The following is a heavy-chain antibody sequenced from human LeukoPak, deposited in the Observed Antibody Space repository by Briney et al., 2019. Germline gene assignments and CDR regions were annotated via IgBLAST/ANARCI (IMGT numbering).Heavy chain of an antibody. CDR1: GAFISTRGYF. CDR2: IYYSGST. D-gene: IGHD3-22*01. V-gene: IGHV4-39*07. J-gene: IGHJ5*02. CDR3: ARGGSSGYYYPNWFDP. Sequence: KTSETLSLTCTVSGAFISTRGYFWGWIRHPPGKGLEWIGSIYYSGSTYNNPSLKSRVTISLDTSKNQFSLKLSSVTAADTAEYYCARGGSSGYYYPNWFDPWGQGTLVTVSS.